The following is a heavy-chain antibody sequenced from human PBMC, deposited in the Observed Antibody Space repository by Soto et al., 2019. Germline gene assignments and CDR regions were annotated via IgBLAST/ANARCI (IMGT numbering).Heavy chain of an antibody. J-gene: IGHJ5*02. V-gene: IGHV5-51*01. CDR1: GNSFTSYW. CDR3: ARHEYSSSSFWFDP. D-gene: IGHD6-6*01. Sequence: PXDSLKVSCKSSGNSFTSYWSGLVRKMPGKGLEWMGIIYPGDSDTRYSPSFQGQVTISADKAISTAYLQWSSLKASDTAMYYCARHEYSSSSFWFDPWGQGTLVTVSS. CDR2: IYPGDSDT.